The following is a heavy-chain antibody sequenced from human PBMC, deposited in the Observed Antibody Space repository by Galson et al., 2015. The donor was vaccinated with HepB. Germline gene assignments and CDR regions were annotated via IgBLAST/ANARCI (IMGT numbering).Heavy chain of an antibody. J-gene: IGHJ3*01. D-gene: IGHD6-25*01. CDR2: ISYDGSNK. Sequence: SLRLSCAASGFTFSSYGMHWVRQAPGKGLEWVAVISYDGSNKYYADTVKGRFTISRDNSKNTLYLQMNSLRAEDTAVYYYAKDRAAALAVWGQGTMVTVSS. CDR3: AKDRAAALAV. V-gene: IGHV3-30*18. CDR1: GFTFSSYG.